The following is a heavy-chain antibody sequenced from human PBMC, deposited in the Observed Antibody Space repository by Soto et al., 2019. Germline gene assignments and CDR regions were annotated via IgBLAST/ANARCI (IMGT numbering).Heavy chain of an antibody. D-gene: IGHD3-16*02. V-gene: IGHV4-39*01. CDR3: ASLGVISPFDY. CDR2: LFYNENT. CDR1: GGSISSSNYC. J-gene: IGHJ4*02. Sequence: KASETLSLTCTVSGGSISSSNYCWGWIRQPPGKGLEWIGSLFYNENTYYNPSLKRRGNISVDTSKNQFSLKLSSVTAADTALYYCASLGVISPFDYWGQGTLVTVSS.